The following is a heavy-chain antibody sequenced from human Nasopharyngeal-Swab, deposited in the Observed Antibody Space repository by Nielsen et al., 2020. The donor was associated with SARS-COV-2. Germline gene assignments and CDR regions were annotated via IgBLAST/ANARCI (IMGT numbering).Heavy chain of an antibody. CDR1: GYTFTGYY. CDR3: ATRGEVVVAATGYYYYGMDV. Sequence: ASVKVSCKASGYTFTGYYMHWVRQAPGQGLEGMGWINPNSGGTNYAQKFQGRVTMTRDTSISTAYMELSRLRSDDTAVYYCATRGEVVVAATGYYYYGMDVWGQGTTVTVSS. J-gene: IGHJ6*02. V-gene: IGHV1-2*02. D-gene: IGHD2-15*01. CDR2: INPNSGGT.